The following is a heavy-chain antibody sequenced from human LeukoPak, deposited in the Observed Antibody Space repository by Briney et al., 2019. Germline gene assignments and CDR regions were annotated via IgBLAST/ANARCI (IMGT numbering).Heavy chain of an antibody. D-gene: IGHD6-19*01. J-gene: IGHJ4*02. CDR3: ARNDPVSGAEWLVLSDD. V-gene: IGHV3-30*04. CDR2: ISYDGSNK. CDR1: GFTFSSYA. Sequence: GGSLRLSCAASGFTFSSYAMHWVRQAPGKGLEWVAVISYDGSNKYYADSVKGRFTISRDNSKNTLYLEMNSMRAEDTAVYYCARNDPVSGAEWLVLSDDRGEGTLVTVSS.